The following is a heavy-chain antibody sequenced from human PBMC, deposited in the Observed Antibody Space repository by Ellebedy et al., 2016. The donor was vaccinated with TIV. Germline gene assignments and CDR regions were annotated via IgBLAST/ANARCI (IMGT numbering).Heavy chain of an antibody. Sequence: AASVKVSCKASGYTFTNYGLSWVRQAPGQGLEWMGWISTYNGDTKYAQTLQGRVAMTTDTSTNTAYMELRSLRSEDTAVYYCAAGNDGGWFDPWGQGTLVTVSS. CDR2: ISTYNGDT. D-gene: IGHD1-1*01. CDR1: GYTFTNYG. CDR3: AAGNDGGWFDP. J-gene: IGHJ5*02. V-gene: IGHV1-18*01.